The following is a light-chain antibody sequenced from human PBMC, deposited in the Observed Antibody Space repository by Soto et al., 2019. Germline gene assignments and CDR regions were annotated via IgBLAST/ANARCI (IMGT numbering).Light chain of an antibody. CDR3: SSYTSSSSYVV. CDR2: EVS. V-gene: IGLV2-14*01. Sequence: QSALAQPASVSGSPGQSITISCTGTSSDVGAYNYVSWYQQHPGKAPKLIIFEVSNRPSGVSNRFSGSKSGTTASLTISGLLAEDEADYYCSSYTSSSSYVVFGGGTKLTVL. J-gene: IGLJ2*01. CDR1: SSDVGAYNY.